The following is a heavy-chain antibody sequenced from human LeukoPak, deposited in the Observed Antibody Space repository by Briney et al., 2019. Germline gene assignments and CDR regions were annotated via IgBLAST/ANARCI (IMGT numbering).Heavy chain of an antibody. J-gene: IGHJ5*02. D-gene: IGHD6-19*01. CDR2: MNPNSGNT. V-gene: IGHV1-8*01. Sequence: ASVTVSCKASGYTFTSYDINWVRQATGQGLEWMGWMNPNSGNTGYAQKFQGRVTMTRNTSISTAYMELSSLRSEDTAVYYCARTPPYSSGWYDNWFDPWGQGTLVTVSS. CDR3: ARTPPYSSGWYDNWFDP. CDR1: GYTFTSYD.